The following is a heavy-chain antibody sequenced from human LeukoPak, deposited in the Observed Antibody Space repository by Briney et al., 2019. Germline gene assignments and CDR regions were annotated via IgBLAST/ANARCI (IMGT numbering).Heavy chain of an antibody. CDR3: ARAEDDYTDYYYYMDV. Sequence: GSSVKVSCKASGGTFSSYAISWLRQAPGQGLEWMGGIIPIFGTANYAQKFQGRVTITADESTSTAYMELSSLRSEDTAVYYCARAEDDYTDYYYYMDVWGKGTTVTVSS. CDR2: IIPIFGTA. V-gene: IGHV1-69*01. J-gene: IGHJ6*03. CDR1: GGTFSSYA. D-gene: IGHD5-24*01.